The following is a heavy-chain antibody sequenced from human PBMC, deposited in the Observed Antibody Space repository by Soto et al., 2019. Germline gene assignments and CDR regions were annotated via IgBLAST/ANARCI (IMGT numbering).Heavy chain of an antibody. CDR1: GFIFSDYY. D-gene: IGHD6-25*01. CDR3: ARENTRLHYGMDV. V-gene: IGHV3-11*01. J-gene: IGHJ6*02. Sequence: GGSLRLSCAASGFIFSDYYMTCIRQAPGKGLEWVSYISTIASTIYYADSVKGRFTISRDNAKNSLYLQMNSLSPEDTAVYYCARENTRLHYGMDVWGQGTTVTVSS. CDR2: ISTIASTI.